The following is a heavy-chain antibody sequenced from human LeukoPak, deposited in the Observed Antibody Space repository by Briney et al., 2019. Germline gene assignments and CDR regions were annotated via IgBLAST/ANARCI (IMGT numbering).Heavy chain of an antibody. Sequence: GGSLRLSCAASGFIFSSYWMHWVRQAPGKGLVWVSRINTDGSSTSYADSVKGRFTISRDNSKNTLYLQMNSLRAEDTAVYYCAKGDYDFWSGVFDYWGQGTLVTVSS. J-gene: IGHJ4*02. V-gene: IGHV3-74*01. CDR2: INTDGSST. CDR1: GFIFSSYW. D-gene: IGHD3-3*01. CDR3: AKGDYDFWSGVFDY.